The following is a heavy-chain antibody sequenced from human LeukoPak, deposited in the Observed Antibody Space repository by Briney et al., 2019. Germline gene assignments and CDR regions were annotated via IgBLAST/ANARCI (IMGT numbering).Heavy chain of an antibody. CDR3: ARAGSDGSGSYYPAPAFYYYYGMDV. J-gene: IGHJ6*02. CDR1: GYSFTSYW. V-gene: IGHV5-51*01. CDR2: IYPGDSDT. Sequence: GESLKISCKGSGYSFTSYWIGLVRQMPGKGLEWMGIIYPGDSDTRYSPSFQGQVTISADKSISTAYLQWSSLKASDTAMYYCARAGSDGSGSYYPAPAFYYYYGMDVWGQGTTVTVSS. D-gene: IGHD3-10*01.